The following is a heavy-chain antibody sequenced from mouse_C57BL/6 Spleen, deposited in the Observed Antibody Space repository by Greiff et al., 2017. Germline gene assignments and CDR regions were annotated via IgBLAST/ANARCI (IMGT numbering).Heavy chain of an antibody. J-gene: IGHJ4*01. Sequence: QVQLQQPGAELVKPGASVKLSCKASGYTFTSYWMHWVKQRPGQGLEWIGMIHPNSGSTNYNEKFKSKATLTVDKSSSTAYMQLSSLTSEDSAVYYCARSGGLRPNAMDYWGQGTSVTVSS. V-gene: IGHV1-64*01. CDR3: ARSGGLRPNAMDY. D-gene: IGHD1-2*01. CDR1: GYTFTSYW. CDR2: IHPNSGST.